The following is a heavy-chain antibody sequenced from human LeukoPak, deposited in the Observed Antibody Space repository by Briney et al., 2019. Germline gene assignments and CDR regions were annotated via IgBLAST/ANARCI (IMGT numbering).Heavy chain of an antibody. J-gene: IGHJ3*02. CDR2: LSGSGGST. V-gene: IGHV3-23*01. Sequence: GGSLTLSWAASGFTFSSYAMSWVRQAPGKGLAWVLALSGSGGSTFYADSVKGRFNYSRDNYKHRLYLQMNSLRAEDTAVYYCAKEHDFLDAFDIWGEGTMVTVSS. CDR1: GFTFSSYA. D-gene: IGHD2-21*02. CDR3: AKEHDFLDAFDI.